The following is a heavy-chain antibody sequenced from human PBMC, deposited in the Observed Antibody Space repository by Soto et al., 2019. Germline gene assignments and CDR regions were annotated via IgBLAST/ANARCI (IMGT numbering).Heavy chain of an antibody. CDR1: GYSFTSYW. V-gene: IGHV5-51*01. Sequence: GESLKISCKGSGYSFTSYWIGWVRQMPGKGLEWMGIIYPGDSDTRYSPPFQGQVTISADKSISTAYLQWSSLKASDTAMYYCARRRLVYYDSSGYYGVFDYWGQGTLVTVSS. J-gene: IGHJ4*02. CDR3: ARRRLVYYDSSGYYGVFDY. CDR2: IYPGDSDT. D-gene: IGHD3-22*01.